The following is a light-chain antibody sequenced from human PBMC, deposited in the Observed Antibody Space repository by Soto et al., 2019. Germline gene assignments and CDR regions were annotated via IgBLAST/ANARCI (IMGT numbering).Light chain of an antibody. CDR2: VPS. Sequence: EIVLTQSPATLSLSAGERATLSCRASQSISTYLAWYQQRPGQAPRPLIYVPSNRATGIPARFSGSGSGTDFTLSISSLEPEDFAVYYCQQRHTWPLTFGGGTKVEIK. CDR1: QSISTY. V-gene: IGKV3-11*01. CDR3: QQRHTWPLT. J-gene: IGKJ4*01.